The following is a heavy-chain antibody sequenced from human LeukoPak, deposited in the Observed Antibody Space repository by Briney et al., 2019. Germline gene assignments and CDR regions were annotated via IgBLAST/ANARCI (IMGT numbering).Heavy chain of an antibody. D-gene: IGHD3-9*01. CDR2: IYYSGSS. J-gene: IGHJ5*02. CDR1: GGSVSSGSYY. Sequence: SETLSPTCTVSGGSVSSGSYYWSWIRQPPGKGLEWIGCIYYSGSSNYNPSLKSRVTISVDTSKNQFSLKLSSVTAADTAVYYCARVGFDWLLSQQNWFDPWGQGTLVTVSS. V-gene: IGHV4-61*01. CDR3: ARVGFDWLLSQQNWFDP.